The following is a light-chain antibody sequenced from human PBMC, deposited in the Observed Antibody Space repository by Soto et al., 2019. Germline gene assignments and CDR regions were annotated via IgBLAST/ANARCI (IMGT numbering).Light chain of an antibody. CDR2: SNN. Sequence: QSVLTQPPSASGTPGQRVTISCSGSSSNIGSNTVNWYQQLPGTAPTLLIYSNNQRPSGVPDRFSGSKSGTSASLAVNGLQSGYEADYYCAAWDDSLNGPLFGGGTTVTVL. CDR3: AAWDDSLNGPL. V-gene: IGLV1-44*01. CDR1: SSNIGSNT. J-gene: IGLJ3*02.